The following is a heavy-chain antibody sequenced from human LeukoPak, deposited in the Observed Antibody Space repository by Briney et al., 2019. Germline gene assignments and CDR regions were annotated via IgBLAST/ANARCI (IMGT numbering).Heavy chain of an antibody. V-gene: IGHV3-73*01. D-gene: IGHD5-18*01. Sequence: QPGGSLRLSCAASGFTFSSYAMHWVRQASGKGLEWVGRIRSKANSYATAYAASVKGRFTISRDDSKNTAYLQMNSLKTEDTAVYYCTSGILVSYPFDYWGQGTLVTVSS. CDR1: GFTFSSYA. CDR3: TSGILVSYPFDY. CDR2: IRSKANSYAT. J-gene: IGHJ4*02.